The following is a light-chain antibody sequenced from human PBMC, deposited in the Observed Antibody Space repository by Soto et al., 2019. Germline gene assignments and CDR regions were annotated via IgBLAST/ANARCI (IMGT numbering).Light chain of an antibody. V-gene: IGKV3-11*01. J-gene: IGKJ2*01. Sequence: DIVLTQSPGTLSLSPGERATLSCRASQSVTSNYLAWYQQKPGQAPRLLIYDASNRAAGIPARFSGSGSGTDFTLTISSLEPEDFAVYYCQHRSNWPPYTFGQGTKLDIK. CDR3: QHRSNWPPYT. CDR1: QSVTSNY. CDR2: DAS.